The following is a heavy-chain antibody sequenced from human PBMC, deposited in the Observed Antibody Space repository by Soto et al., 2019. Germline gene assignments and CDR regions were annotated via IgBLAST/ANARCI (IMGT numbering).Heavy chain of an antibody. D-gene: IGHD1-26*01. CDR1: GFSLSTSGMC. Sequence: GSGPSLVNPTQTLTLTCTFSGFSLSTSGMCVSWIRQPPGKALEWLALIDWDDDKYYSTSLKTRLTISKDTSKNQVVLTMTNMDPVDTATYYCARMLQTRVGATPIGAFDIWGQGTMVTVSS. V-gene: IGHV2-70*01. CDR3: ARMLQTRVGATPIGAFDI. CDR2: IDWDDDK. J-gene: IGHJ3*02.